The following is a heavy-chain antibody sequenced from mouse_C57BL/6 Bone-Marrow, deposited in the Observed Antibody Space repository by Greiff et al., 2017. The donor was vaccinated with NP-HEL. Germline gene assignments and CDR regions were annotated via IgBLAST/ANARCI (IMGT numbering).Heavy chain of an antibody. CDR3: AREGWGYFDV. Sequence: EVQLVESEGGLVQPGSSMKLSCTASGFTFSDYYMAWVRQVPEKGLEWVANINYDGSSTYYLDSFKSRFIISRDNAKNILYLHMSSLKSEDTATYYCAREGWGYFDVWGTGTTVTVSS. CDR1: GFTFSDYY. V-gene: IGHV5-16*01. D-gene: IGHD2-3*01. CDR2: INYDGSST. J-gene: IGHJ1*03.